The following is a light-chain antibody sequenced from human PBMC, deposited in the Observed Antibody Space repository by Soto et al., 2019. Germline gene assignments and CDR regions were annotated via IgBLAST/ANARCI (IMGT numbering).Light chain of an antibody. CDR3: QRYHSALLT. CDR1: QDIRNY. V-gene: IGKV1-27*01. CDR2: AAS. Sequence: DIQMTQSTSSLSASVGDRVTMTCRASQDIRNYVAWYQQKPGEVPKLLIYAASTLQSGVPARFSGGGFGTDFTLTISRLRPEDVATYYCQRYHSALLTFGPGTKVDLK. J-gene: IGKJ3*01.